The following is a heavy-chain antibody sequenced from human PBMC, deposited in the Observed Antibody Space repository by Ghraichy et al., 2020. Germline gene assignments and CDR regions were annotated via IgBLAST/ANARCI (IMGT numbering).Heavy chain of an antibody. V-gene: IGHV1-24*01. CDR1: GYTLTELS. D-gene: IGHD5-18*01. Sequence: ASVKVSCKVSGYTLTELSMHWVRQAPGKGLEWMGGFDPEDGETIYAQKFQGRVTMTEDTSTDTAYMELSSLRSEDTAVYYCATEFRVVDTAMVTSYWGQGTLVTVSS. J-gene: IGHJ4*02. CDR2: FDPEDGET. CDR3: ATEFRVVDTAMVTSY.